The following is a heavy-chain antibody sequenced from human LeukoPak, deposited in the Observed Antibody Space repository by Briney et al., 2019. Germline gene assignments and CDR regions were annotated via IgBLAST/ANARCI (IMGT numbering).Heavy chain of an antibody. V-gene: IGHV3-48*03. CDR3: ARGDPHADL. Sequence: HPGGSLRLSCAASGFDLSTYEMNWVRQAPRKGLEWIADITISGHTKNYADSVKGRFTISRDNARTSLYLQMNSLRVEDTGVYYCARGDPHADLWGQGTLVTVSS. CDR1: GFDLSTYE. CDR2: ITISGHTK. J-gene: IGHJ5*02.